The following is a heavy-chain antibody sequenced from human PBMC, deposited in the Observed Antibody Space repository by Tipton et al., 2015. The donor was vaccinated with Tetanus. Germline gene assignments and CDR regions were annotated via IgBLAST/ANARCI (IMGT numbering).Heavy chain of an antibody. CDR3: ARAHCTDGVCNFDF. CDR2: IYPGASDT. V-gene: IGHV5-51*01. Sequence: VQLVQSGGEVKKPGESLKISCKGSGYIFTNYWIGWVRQKPGKGLEWMGIIYPGASDTRYSPSFQGQVTISVDKSINTAYLQWSSLKASDTSVFYCARAHCTDGVCNFDFWGQGALVTVAS. D-gene: IGHD2-8*01. CDR1: GYIFTNYW. J-gene: IGHJ4*02.